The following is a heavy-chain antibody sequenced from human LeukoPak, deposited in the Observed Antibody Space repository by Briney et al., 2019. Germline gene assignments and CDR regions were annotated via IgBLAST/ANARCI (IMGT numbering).Heavy chain of an antibody. CDR1: GGSFSGYY. J-gene: IGHJ5*02. Sequence: SETLSLTCAVFGGSFSGYYWTWVRQAPGKGLEWIGEINESGTTNYNASLNNRVTISVDTSKNQFSLKLTSLAAADTAVFYCARALMTLVRGVPRTTWFHPWGQGTLVTVSS. CDR2: INESGTT. V-gene: IGHV4-34*01. D-gene: IGHD3-10*01. CDR3: ARALMTLVRGVPRTTWFHP.